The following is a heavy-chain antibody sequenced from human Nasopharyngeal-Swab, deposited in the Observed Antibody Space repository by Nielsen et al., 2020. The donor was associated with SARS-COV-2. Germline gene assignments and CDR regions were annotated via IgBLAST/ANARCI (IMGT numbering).Heavy chain of an antibody. D-gene: IGHD3-16*01. V-gene: IGHV3-53*01. CDR3: AREDYDTHYVYFQH. CDR1: GFTVSSKY. J-gene: IGHJ1*01. Sequence: GESLKISCAASGFTVSSKYMNWVRQAPGGGLQSIAVIYSDGSTFYADSVKGRFTISRDNSENTLYLQMKSLRAEDTAVYYCAREDYDTHYVYFQHWGQGTQVTVSS. CDR2: IYSDGST.